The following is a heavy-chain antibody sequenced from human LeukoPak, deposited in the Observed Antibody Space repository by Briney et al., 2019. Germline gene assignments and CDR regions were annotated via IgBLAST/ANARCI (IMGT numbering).Heavy chain of an antibody. V-gene: IGHV4-38-2*02. Sequence: SETLSLTCTVSGYSISSGYYWGWIRQPPGKGLEWIGSIYHSGSTYYNPSLKSRVTISVDTSKNQFSLKLSSVTAADTAVYYCAREYCSSTSCWYNWFDPWGQGTLVTVSS. CDR3: AREYCSSTSCWYNWFDP. D-gene: IGHD2-2*01. J-gene: IGHJ5*02. CDR1: GYSISSGYY. CDR2: IYHSGST.